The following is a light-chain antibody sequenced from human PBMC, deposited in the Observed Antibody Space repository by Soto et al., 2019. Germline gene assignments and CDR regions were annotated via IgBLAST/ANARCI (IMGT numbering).Light chain of an antibody. V-gene: IGKV1-13*02. J-gene: IGKJ4*01. Sequence: AIQLTQSPSSLSASVGDRVTITCRASQGISSALAWYQQKPGKAPKLLIYDASSLESGVPSRFSGSGSGTDFTLNISSLQPEDFATYYCKQCNSYPPLTFGGGTKVEIK. CDR1: QGISSA. CDR2: DAS. CDR3: KQCNSYPPLT.